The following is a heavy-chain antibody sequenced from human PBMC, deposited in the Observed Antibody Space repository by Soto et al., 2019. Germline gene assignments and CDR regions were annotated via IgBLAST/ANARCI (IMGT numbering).Heavy chain of an antibody. V-gene: IGHV3-15*07. CDR3: TTVGRYYYGSGSYYPTGYYYYYGMDV. D-gene: IGHD3-10*01. CDR1: GFTFSNAW. CDR2: IKSKTDGGTT. Sequence: GGSLRLSCAASGFTFSNAWMNWVRQAPGKGLEWVGRIKSKTDGGTTDYAAPVKGRFTISRDDSKNRLYLQMNSLKTEDTALYYCTTVGRYYYGSGSYYPTGYYYYYGMDVWGQGTTVTVSS. J-gene: IGHJ6*02.